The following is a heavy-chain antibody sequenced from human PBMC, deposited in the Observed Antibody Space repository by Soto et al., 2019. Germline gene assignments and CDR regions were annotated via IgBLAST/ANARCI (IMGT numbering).Heavy chain of an antibody. CDR3: VRESYPAKAFEI. V-gene: IGHV3-21*01. D-gene: IGHD2-2*01. CDR1: GFTFSNYN. CDR2: IRSRSIDM. Sequence: EVQLVESGGGLVKPGESLRLSCAASGFTFSNYNINWVRQAPGKGLEWVSSIRSRSIDMYYADSVKGRFTISRDDAKNSLSLQMNGLRAEDTAVYFCVRESYPAKAFEIWGQGTMVTGSS. J-gene: IGHJ3*02.